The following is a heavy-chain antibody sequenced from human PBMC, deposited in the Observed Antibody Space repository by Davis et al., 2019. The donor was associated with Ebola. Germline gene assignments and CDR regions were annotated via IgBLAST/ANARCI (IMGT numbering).Heavy chain of an antibody. CDR2: ISHTGGTT. V-gene: IGHV3-23*01. D-gene: IGHD3-16*02. Sequence: GGSLRLSCAASFRPYAMSWVRQAPGKGLEWVSGISHTGGTTFYSDSVKGRFSISRDISESTLYLQMNSLRAEDTAVYYCARAESYDSIWGSYRYFDWFDPWGQGTLVTVSS. J-gene: IGHJ5*02. CDR1: FRPYA. CDR3: ARAESYDSIWGSYRYFDWFDP.